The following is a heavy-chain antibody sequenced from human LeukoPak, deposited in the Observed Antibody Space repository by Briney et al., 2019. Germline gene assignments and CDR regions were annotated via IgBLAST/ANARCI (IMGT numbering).Heavy chain of an antibody. D-gene: IGHD3-10*01. CDR1: GGSISSYY. J-gene: IGHJ4*02. V-gene: IGHV4-59*01. Sequence: PSETLSLTCTVSGGSISSYYWSWIRQPPVKGLEWIGYIYYSGSTNYNPSLKSRVTISVDTSKNQFSLKLSSVTAAETAVYYCARGPDYYGSGSYYPDYWGQGTLVTVSS. CDR3: ARGPDYYGSGSYYPDY. CDR2: IYYSGST.